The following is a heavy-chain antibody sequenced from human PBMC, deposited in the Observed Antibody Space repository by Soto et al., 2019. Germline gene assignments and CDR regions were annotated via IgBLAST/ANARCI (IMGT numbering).Heavy chain of an antibody. V-gene: IGHV4-59*01. CDR3: VRVGVLGVTTSGFDP. CDR2: IYDSGNI. CDR1: NASISSYY. Sequence: QVQLKESRPRLVTPSEPLSLTCTVSNASISSYYWSWIRQPPGKGLEWIGYIYDSGNINYKPSLKSRVTISGDTSKNQFSLNLSSVTAADTAVYHCVRVGVLGVTTSGFDPWGQGTLVSVSS. J-gene: IGHJ5*02. D-gene: IGHD4-17*01.